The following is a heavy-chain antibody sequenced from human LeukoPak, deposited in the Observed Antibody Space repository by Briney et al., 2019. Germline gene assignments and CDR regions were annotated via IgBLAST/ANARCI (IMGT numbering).Heavy chain of an antibody. V-gene: IGHV1-2*02. CDR3: ARDNYYYDSSGSD. D-gene: IGHD3-22*01. CDR1: GYTFTGYY. Sequence: ASVKVSCKASGYTFTGYYMQWVRQAPGQGLEWMGWINPNSGGTNYAQNFQGRVTMTRDTSISTAYMELSRLRSDDTAVYYCARDNYYYDSSGSDWGQGTLVTVSS. CDR2: INPNSGGT. J-gene: IGHJ4*02.